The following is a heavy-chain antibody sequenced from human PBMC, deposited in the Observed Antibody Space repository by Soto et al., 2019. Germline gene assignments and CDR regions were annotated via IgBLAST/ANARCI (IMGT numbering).Heavy chain of an antibody. J-gene: IGHJ5*02. CDR3: ARVPAKYNWFDP. CDR1: GASITYYY. Sequence: PSETLSLTCTVSGASITYYYWSWIRQSPGKGLEWIGHISDRGVTTYTPSLKSRVTMSEDTSKNQVSLKLSSVTAADTDVYYCARVPAKYNWFDPWGDGTLVTVSS. CDR2: ISDRGVT. V-gene: IGHV4-59*12.